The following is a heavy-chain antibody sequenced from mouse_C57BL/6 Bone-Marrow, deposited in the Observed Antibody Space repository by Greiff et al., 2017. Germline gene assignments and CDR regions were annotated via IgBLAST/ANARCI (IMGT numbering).Heavy chain of an antibody. CDR1: GYTFTSYG. CDR3: ARLSQFAY. J-gene: IGHJ3*01. V-gene: IGHV1-81*01. Sequence: VQLQQSGAELARPGASVKLSCKASGYTFTSYGISWVKQRTGQGLEWIGEIYPRSGNTYYNEKFKGKATLTADKSSSPAYMELRSLTSEDSVVYFCARLSQFAYWGQGTLVTVSA. CDR2: IYPRSGNT.